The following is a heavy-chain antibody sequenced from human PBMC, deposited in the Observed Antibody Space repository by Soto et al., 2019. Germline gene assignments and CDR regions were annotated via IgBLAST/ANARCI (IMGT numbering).Heavy chain of an antibody. D-gene: IGHD5-12*01. CDR2: TKNIGNNYAT. J-gene: IGHJ4*02. V-gene: IGHV3-72*01. CDR3: ARGGNEYRY. CDR1: GFTISDHF. Sequence: GGSLRLSCAASGFTISDHFIDWVRQAPGKGLEWVGRTKNIGNNYATEYAASVKGRFTISRDDSRNSVYLYMNRLKSEDTAVYFCARGGNEYRYWGQGTLVTVSS.